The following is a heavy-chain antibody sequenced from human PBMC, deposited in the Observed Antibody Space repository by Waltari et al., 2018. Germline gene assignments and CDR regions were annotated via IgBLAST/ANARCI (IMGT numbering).Heavy chain of an antibody. D-gene: IGHD2-15*01. CDR3: AREVGYCSGGSCSYDAFDI. J-gene: IGHJ3*02. CDR2: IIPILGIA. Sequence: QVQLVQSGAEVKKPGSSVKVSCKASGAPFSSYAISWVRLSPGQGLEWMGRIIPILGIANYAQKFQGRVTITADKSTSTAYMELSSLRSEDTAVYYCAREVGYCSGGSCSYDAFDIWGQGTMVTVSS. CDR1: GAPFSSYA. V-gene: IGHV1-69*04.